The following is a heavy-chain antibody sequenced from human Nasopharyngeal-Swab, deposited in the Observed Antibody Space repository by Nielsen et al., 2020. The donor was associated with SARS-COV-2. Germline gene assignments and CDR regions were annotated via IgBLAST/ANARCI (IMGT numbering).Heavy chain of an antibody. D-gene: IGHD2-2*03. CDR3: TSPGYCSSTSCCPDNWFDP. J-gene: IGHJ5*02. CDR2: IRSKAYGGTK. V-gene: IGHV3-49*02. Sequence: WIRQPPGRGLEWVGFIRSKAYGGTKEYAASVKGRFTISRDDSKSIAYLQMNSLKTEDTAVYYCTSPGYCSSTSCCPDNWFDPWGQGTLVTVSS.